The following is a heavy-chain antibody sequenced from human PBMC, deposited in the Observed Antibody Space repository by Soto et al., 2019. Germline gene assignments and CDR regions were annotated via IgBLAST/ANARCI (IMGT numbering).Heavy chain of an antibody. V-gene: IGHV3-30*03. CDR3: AIVRVADSPLDH. D-gene: IGHD3-10*02. CDR2: ISYDGSDI. CDR1: GFIFSNYG. Sequence: ESGGGVVQPGRSLRLSCAGSGFIFSNYGMHWVRQAPGKGLEWVAFISYDGSDILYADSVKGRFTISRDNSKSTLFLHMNRPRAEDTAVYFCAIVRVADSPLDHWGQGSLVTVPS. J-gene: IGHJ4*02.